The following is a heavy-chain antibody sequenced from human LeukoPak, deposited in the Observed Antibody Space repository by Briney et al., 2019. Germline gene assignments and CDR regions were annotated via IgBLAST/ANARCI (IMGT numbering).Heavy chain of an antibody. CDR2: IKTDGSIT. D-gene: IGHD4-11*01. J-gene: IGHJ4*02. CDR1: GFSFSVYW. Sequence: GSLRLSCAASGFSFSVYWMHWVRQAPGKGPVWVSRIKTDGSITDYADFVKGRFTISRDNAKNTLYLQMNSLRAEDTAVYYCVRDFMYSTACTGCWGQGTLVTVSS. CDR3: VRDFMYSTACTGC. V-gene: IGHV3-74*01.